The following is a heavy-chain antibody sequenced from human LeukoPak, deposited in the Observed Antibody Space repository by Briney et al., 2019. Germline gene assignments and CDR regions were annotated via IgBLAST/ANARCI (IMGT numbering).Heavy chain of an antibody. CDR1: GFTFSSYS. Sequence: GGSLRLSCAASGFTFSSYSMNWVRQAPGKGLEWVSSISSSSSYMYYVDSVKGRFSISRDNAKNSLYLQMNSLRAEDTAVYYCAMVPVDMDVWGKGTTVTVSS. D-gene: IGHD2-21*02. CDR3: AMVPVDMDV. CDR2: ISSSSSYM. V-gene: IGHV3-21*01. J-gene: IGHJ6*03.